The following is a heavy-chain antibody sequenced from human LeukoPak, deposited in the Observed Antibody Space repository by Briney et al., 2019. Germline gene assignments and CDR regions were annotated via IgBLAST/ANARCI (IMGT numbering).Heavy chain of an antibody. CDR2: ISSSSSYI. D-gene: IGHD3-10*01. V-gene: IGHV3-21*01. CDR3: ARWPGEFRPDAFDI. CDR1: GFTFSSYS. Sequence: TGGSLRLSCAASGFTFSSYSMNWVRQAPGKGLEWVSSISSSSSYIYYADSVKGRFTISRDNAKNSLYLQMNSLRAEDTAVYYCARWPGEFRPDAFDIWGQGTMATVSS. J-gene: IGHJ3*02.